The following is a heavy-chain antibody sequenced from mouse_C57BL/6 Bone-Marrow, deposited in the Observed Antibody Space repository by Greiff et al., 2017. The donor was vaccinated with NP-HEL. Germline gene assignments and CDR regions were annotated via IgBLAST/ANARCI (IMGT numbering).Heavy chain of an antibody. Sequence: QVQLQQSGAELVRPGASVTLSCKASGYTFTDYEMHWVKQTPVHGLEWIGAIDPETGGTAYNQKFKGKAILTADKSSSTAYMELRSLTSEDSAVYYCTRLTTVVGGYFDVWGTGTTVTVSS. V-gene: IGHV1-15*01. CDR1: GYTFTDYE. J-gene: IGHJ1*03. CDR2: IDPETGGT. CDR3: TRLTTVVGGYFDV. D-gene: IGHD1-1*01.